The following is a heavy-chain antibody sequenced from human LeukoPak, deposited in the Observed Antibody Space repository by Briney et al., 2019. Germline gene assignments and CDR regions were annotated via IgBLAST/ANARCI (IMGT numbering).Heavy chain of an antibody. CDR2: IKQEGSEK. CDR3: AREASGTAAAVDI. Sequence: GGSLRLSCAASRFTFSIYWMSWVRQAPGKGLEWVANIKQEGSEKYYVDSVKGRFTISRDNAKNSLYLQMNSLRAEDTAVYYCAREASGTAAAVDIWGQGTMVTVSS. J-gene: IGHJ3*02. V-gene: IGHV3-7*01. D-gene: IGHD1-7*01. CDR1: RFTFSIYW.